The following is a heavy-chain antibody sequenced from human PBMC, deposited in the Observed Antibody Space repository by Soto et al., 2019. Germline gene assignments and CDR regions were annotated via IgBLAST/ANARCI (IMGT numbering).Heavy chain of an antibody. V-gene: IGHV3-48*02. CDR3: ARDLGWAFDS. CDR2: ISGGGRPI. CDR1: GFTFSTFS. D-gene: IGHD6-19*01. J-gene: IGHJ4*02. Sequence: EVQLVESGGGSVQPVGSLRLSCAASGFTFSTFSMNWVLQAPGRGLEWISYISGGGRPISYADSVKGRFTISRDNAKNSLYLQMDSLTDEDTAVYYCARDLGWAFDSWGQGTRVTVSS.